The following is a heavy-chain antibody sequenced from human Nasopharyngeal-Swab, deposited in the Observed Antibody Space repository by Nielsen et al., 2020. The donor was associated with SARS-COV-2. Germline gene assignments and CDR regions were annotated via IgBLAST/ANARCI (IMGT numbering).Heavy chain of an antibody. CDR3: TRHLGYCSGGSCYSVDAFDI. V-gene: IGHV3-49*02. Sequence: WIRQPPGKGLEWVGFIRSKAYGGTTEYAASLKGRFTISRDDSKSIAYLQMNSLKTEDTAVYYCTRHLGYCSGGSCYSVDAFDIWGQGTMVTVSS. D-gene: IGHD2-15*01. J-gene: IGHJ3*02. CDR2: IRSKAYGGTT.